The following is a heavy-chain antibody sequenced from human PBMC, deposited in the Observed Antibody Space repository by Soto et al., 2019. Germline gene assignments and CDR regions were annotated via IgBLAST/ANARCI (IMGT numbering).Heavy chain of an antibody. V-gene: IGHV1-69*13. CDR2: IIPIFGTA. Sequence: SVKVSCKASGGTFSGYAISWVRQAPGQGLEWMGGIIPIFGTANYAQKFRGRVTITADESTSTAYMELSSLRSEDTAVYYCARAAYYDILTDIKDAFDALGQRTMVAFSS. CDR3: ARAAYYDILTDIKDAFDA. D-gene: IGHD3-9*01. J-gene: IGHJ3*01. CDR1: GGTFSGYA.